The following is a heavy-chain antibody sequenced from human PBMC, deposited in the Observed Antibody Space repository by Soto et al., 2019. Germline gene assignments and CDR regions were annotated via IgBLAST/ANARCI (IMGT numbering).Heavy chain of an antibody. CDR3: ARGLPPNYYGSGSFDPYYMDV. CDR2: INAGNGNT. Sequence: ASVKVSCKASGYTFTSYAMHWVRQAPGQRLEWMGWINAGNGNTKYSQKFQGRVTITRDTSASTAYMELSSLRSEDTAVYYCARGLPPNYYGSGSFDPYYMDVWGKGTTVTVSS. CDR1: GYTFTSYA. D-gene: IGHD3-10*01. V-gene: IGHV1-3*01. J-gene: IGHJ6*03.